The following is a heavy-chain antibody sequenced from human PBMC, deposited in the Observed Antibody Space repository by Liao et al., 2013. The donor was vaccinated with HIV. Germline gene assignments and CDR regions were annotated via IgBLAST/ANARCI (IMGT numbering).Heavy chain of an antibody. D-gene: IGHD6-13*01. CDR3: ARDLGLYSSSWFRNDAFDI. CDR2: ISDSGNT. V-gene: IGHV4-59*01. CDR1: GDPITNNY. Sequence: QVQLQESGPGLVNPSETLSLTCTVSGDPITNNYWSWLRQAPGKGLEWIGHISDSGNTNYNPSLRSRVTISLDTSKNHFSLKLSSVTAADTAMYFCARDLGLYSSSWFRNDAFDIWGRGTMVTVSS. J-gene: IGHJ3*02.